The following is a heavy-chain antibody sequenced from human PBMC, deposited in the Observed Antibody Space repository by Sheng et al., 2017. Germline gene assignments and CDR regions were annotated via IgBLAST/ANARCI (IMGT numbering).Heavy chain of an antibody. CDR3: ARAGVVVPAAPTGGSNFVDY. D-gene: IGHD2-2*01. CDR1: GGSFSGYY. CDR2: INHSGST. V-gene: IGHV4-34*01. J-gene: IGHJ4*02. Sequence: EQLQQWGAGLLKPFGDPCPLTCAVYGGSFSGYYWSWIRQPPGKGLEWIGEINHSGSTNYNPSLKSRVTISVDTSKNQFSLKLSSVTAADTAVYYCARAGVVVPAAPTGGSNFVDYWGQGTLVTVSS.